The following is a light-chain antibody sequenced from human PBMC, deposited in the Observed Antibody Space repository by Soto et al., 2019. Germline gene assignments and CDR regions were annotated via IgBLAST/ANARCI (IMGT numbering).Light chain of an antibody. CDR1: QSVSSSY. V-gene: IGKV3-20*01. J-gene: IGKJ3*01. CDR3: QQYGSSPCT. CDR2: DAS. Sequence: EIVLTQSPGTLSLSPGERATLSCRASQSVSSSYLAWYQQKPGQAPRLLISDASNRATGIPDRFSGSGSGTDFTLTISRLEPEDCAVYYCQQYGSSPCTFGPGTKVDIK.